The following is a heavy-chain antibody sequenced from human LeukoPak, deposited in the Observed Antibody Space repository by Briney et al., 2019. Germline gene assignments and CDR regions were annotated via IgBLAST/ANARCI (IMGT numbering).Heavy chain of an antibody. J-gene: IGHJ5*02. CDR3: ARGGPTMVRGVIRNWFDP. V-gene: IGHV4-34*01. CDR1: GGSFSGYY. D-gene: IGHD3-10*01. Sequence: SETLSLTCAVYGGSFSGYYWSWIRQPPGKGLEWIGEINHSGSTNYNPSLKSRVTISVDTSKNQFSLKLSSVTAADTAVYYCARGGPTMVRGVIRNWFDPWGQGTLVTVSS. CDR2: INHSGST.